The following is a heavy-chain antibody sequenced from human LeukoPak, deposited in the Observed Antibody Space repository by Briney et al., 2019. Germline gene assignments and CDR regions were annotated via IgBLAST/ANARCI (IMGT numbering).Heavy chain of an antibody. Sequence: SGGSLRLSCAASGFTLSGSVIHWVRQASGEGLEWVGRIRSKANSDATTYAASVKGRFTISRDDSKNTAYLQMNSLKIDDTAVYYCTRLGRDSRRQNNYYYMDVWGKGTRVTVSS. CDR2: IRSKANSDAT. D-gene: IGHD3-22*01. CDR3: TRLGRDSRRQNNYYYMDV. J-gene: IGHJ6*03. CDR1: GFTLSGSV. V-gene: IGHV3-73*01.